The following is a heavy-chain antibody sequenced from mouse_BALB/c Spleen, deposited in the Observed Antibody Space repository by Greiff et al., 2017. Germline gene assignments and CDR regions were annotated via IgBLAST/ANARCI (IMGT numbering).Heavy chain of an antibody. CDR1: GYTFTNYW. J-gene: IGHJ1*01. CDR3: AREDYGNYFDV. Sequence: QVQLQQSGAELVRPGTSVKISCKASGYTFTNYWLGWVKQRPGHGLEWIGDIYPGGGYTNYNEKFKGKATLTADTSSSTAYMQLSSLTSEDSAVYFCAREDYGNYFDVWGAGTTVTVSS. V-gene: IGHV1-63*02. CDR2: IYPGGGYT. D-gene: IGHD2-1*01.